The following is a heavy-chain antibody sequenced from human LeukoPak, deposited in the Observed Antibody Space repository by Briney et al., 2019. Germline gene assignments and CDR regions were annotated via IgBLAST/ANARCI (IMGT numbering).Heavy chain of an antibody. J-gene: IGHJ6*03. CDR2: IYHSGST. Sequence: PSETLSLTCTVSGYSISSGYYWGWIRQPPGKGLEWIGSIYHSGSTYYNPSLKSRVTISVDTSKNQFSLKLSSVTAADTAVYYCATYIVVVPAAMGAMDVWGKGTTVTVSS. V-gene: IGHV4-38-2*02. D-gene: IGHD2-2*01. CDR1: GYSISSGYY. CDR3: ATYIVVVPAAMGAMDV.